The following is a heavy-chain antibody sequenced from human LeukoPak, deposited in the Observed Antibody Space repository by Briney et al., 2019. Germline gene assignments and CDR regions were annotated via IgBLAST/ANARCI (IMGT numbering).Heavy chain of an antibody. D-gene: IGHD4-17*01. J-gene: IGHJ4*02. CDR2: ISVSGAGT. Sequence: PGGSLRLSCAASGFTFSSYVMSWVRQAPGKGLEWVSSISVSGAGTYYADSVKGRFTISRDNSRNTLDLQMNSLRAEDTAVYYCARRYDYGYYVVYWGQGILVTVSS. CDR3: ARRYDYGYYVVY. V-gene: IGHV3-23*01. CDR1: GFTFSSYV.